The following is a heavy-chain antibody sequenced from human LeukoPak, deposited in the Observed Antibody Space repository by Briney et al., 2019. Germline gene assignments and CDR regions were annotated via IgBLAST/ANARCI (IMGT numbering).Heavy chain of an antibody. CDR1: EFTFSSYG. D-gene: IGHD2-15*01. CDR2: ASYDGSNK. Sequence: GGSLRLSCAASEFTFSSYGMHWVRQAPGKGLEWVAVASYDGSNKYYADSVKGRFTISRDNSKNTLYLQMDSLRAEDTAVYYCAKDLSGLRSCPIRRCYYAMDVWSQGTTVTVSS. V-gene: IGHV3-30*18. CDR3: AKDLSGLRSCPIRRCYYAMDV. J-gene: IGHJ6*02.